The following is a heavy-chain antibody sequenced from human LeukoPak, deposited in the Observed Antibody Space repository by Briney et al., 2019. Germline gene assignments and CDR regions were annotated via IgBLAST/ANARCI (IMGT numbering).Heavy chain of an antibody. CDR2: ISGSGGST. J-gene: IGHJ4*02. CDR3: ANLWLLSPFDY. CDR1: GITFSSYG. V-gene: IGHV3-23*01. D-gene: IGHD3-3*01. Sequence: GGSLRLSCAASGITFSSYGMSWVRQAPGKGLEWVSAISGSGGSTYYADSVKGRFTISRDNSKNTLYLQMNSLRAEDTAVYYCANLWLLSPFDYWGQGTLVTVSS.